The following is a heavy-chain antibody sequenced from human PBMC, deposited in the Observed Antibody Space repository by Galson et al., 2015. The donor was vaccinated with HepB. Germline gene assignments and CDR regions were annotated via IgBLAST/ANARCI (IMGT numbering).Heavy chain of an antibody. V-gene: IGHV3-33*01. CDR3: ARDPRGQYYFDY. CDR2: IWYDGSNK. D-gene: IGHD3-10*01. CDR1: GFTFSSYG. Sequence: SLRLSCAASGFTFSSYGMHWVRQAPGKGLEWVAVIWYDGSNKYYADSVKGRFTISRDNSKNTLYLQMNSLRAEDTAVYYCARDPRGQYYFDYWGQGTLVTVSS. J-gene: IGHJ4*02.